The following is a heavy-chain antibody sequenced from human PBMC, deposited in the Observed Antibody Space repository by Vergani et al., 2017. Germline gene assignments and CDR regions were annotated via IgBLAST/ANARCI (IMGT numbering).Heavy chain of an antibody. J-gene: IGHJ3*02. Sequence: QVQLQESGPGLVKPPETLSLTCTVSGGSISSYYWSWIRQPPGKGLEWIGYIYYSGSTNYNPSLKSRVTISVDTSKNQFSLKLSSVTAADTAVYYCAKGPMIVVGLYAFDIWGQGTMVTVSS. CDR3: AKGPMIVVGLYAFDI. CDR1: GGSISSYY. D-gene: IGHD3-22*01. V-gene: IGHV4-59*01. CDR2: IYYSGST.